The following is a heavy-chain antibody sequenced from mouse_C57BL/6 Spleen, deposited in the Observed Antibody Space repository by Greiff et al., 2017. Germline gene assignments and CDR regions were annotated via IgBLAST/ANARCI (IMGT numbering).Heavy chain of an antibody. CDR2: IDPEAGET. CDR3: ASPDSSGYGPFAY. CDR1: GFNIKDYY. J-gene: IGHJ3*01. Sequence: VHLQQSGAELVQPGASVRLSCTASGFNIKDYYMHWVKQRPEKGLEWIGRIDPEAGETKYAPKFQGKATITADTSSNTAYLQLSSLTSEDTAVYYCASPDSSGYGPFAYWGQGTLVTVSA. V-gene: IGHV14-2*01. D-gene: IGHD3-2*02.